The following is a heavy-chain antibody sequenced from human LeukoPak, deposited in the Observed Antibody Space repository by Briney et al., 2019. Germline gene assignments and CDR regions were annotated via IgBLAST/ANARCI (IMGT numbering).Heavy chain of an antibody. CDR1: GGSISSYY. CDR2: IYYSGST. J-gene: IGHJ5*02. D-gene: IGHD5-12*01. Sequence: TPSLTCTVSGGSISSYYWSWIRQPPGKGLEWIGYIYYSGSTNYNPSLKSRVTISVDTSKNQFSLKLSSVTAEDTAVYYCARDNSVGDSAWWFDPWGQGTLVTVSS. CDR3: ARDNSVGDSAWWFDP. V-gene: IGHV4-59*01.